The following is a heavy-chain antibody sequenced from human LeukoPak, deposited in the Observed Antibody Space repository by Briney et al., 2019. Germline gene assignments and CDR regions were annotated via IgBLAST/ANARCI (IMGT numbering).Heavy chain of an antibody. D-gene: IGHD6-19*01. CDR1: GVSFSNYG. CDR3: ARAGNHLRNKSLQWLVRD. Sequence: PGGSLRLSCADSGVSFSNYGMHWVRQAPGKAPEWVTFISSDGTYQDYADSLKGRFTISRDNSKSTLYLDIDSLRVDDSAVYYCARAGNHLRNKSLQWLVRDWGQGTLVNVS. J-gene: IGHJ4*02. CDR2: ISSDGTYQ. V-gene: IGHV3-30*07.